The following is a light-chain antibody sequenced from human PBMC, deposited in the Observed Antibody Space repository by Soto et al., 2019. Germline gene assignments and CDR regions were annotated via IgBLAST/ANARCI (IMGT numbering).Light chain of an antibody. CDR1: NSDVGGYNY. CDR3: SSYTTSRTPYL. CDR2: EVR. J-gene: IGLJ1*01. Sequence: QSALTQPASGCGSPGQSRTISCTGTNSDVGGYNYVSLYQQHPGKAPKLMIYEVRNRPSGVSDRFSRSKSGNTASLTISGLQAEDEADYYCSSYTTSRTPYLFGTGTKVTVL. V-gene: IGLV2-14*01.